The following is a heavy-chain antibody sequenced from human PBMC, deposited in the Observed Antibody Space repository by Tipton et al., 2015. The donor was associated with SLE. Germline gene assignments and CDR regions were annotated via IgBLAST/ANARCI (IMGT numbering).Heavy chain of an antibody. Sequence: LRLSCTVSGGSISSSSYYWGWIRQPPGKGLEWIGSIHYSGSTYYNPSLKSRFTISVDTSKNQFSLKLSSVTAADTAVYYCAREVGYCSSTSCPYYGMDVWGQGTTVTVSS. CDR3: AREVGYCSSTSCPYYGMDV. CDR1: GGSISSSSYY. V-gene: IGHV4-39*02. CDR2: IHYSGST. D-gene: IGHD2-2*01. J-gene: IGHJ6*02.